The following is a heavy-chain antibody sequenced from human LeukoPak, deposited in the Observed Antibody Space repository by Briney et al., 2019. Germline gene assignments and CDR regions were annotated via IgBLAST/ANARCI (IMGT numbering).Heavy chain of an antibody. D-gene: IGHD5-18*01. CDR3: ARVYTAMDTDAFDI. J-gene: IGHJ3*02. CDR1: GYTFTSYG. CDR2: ISAYNGNT. Sequence: GASVKVSCKASGYTFTSYGISWVRQAPGHGLEWMGWISAYNGNTNYAQKLQGRVTMTTDTSTSTAYMELRSLRSDDTAVYYCARVYTAMDTDAFDIWGQGTMVTVSS. V-gene: IGHV1-18*01.